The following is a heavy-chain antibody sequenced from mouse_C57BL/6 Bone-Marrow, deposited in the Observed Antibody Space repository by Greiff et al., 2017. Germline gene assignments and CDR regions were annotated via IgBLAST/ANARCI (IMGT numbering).Heavy chain of an antibody. Sequence: ESGPGLVKPSQSLSLTCSVTGYSITSGYYWNWIRQFPGNKLEWMGYISYDGSNNYNPSLKNRISITRDTSKNRFSLKLNSVTTEDTATYYCARATTVPDYWGQGTTLTVSS. CDR3: ARATTVPDY. CDR1: GYSITSGYY. V-gene: IGHV3-6*01. D-gene: IGHD1-1*01. CDR2: ISYDGSN. J-gene: IGHJ2*01.